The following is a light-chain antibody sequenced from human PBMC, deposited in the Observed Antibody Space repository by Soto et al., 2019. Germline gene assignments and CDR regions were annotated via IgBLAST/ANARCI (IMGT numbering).Light chain of an antibody. CDR1: QTISGTY. CDR2: SSS. Sequence: EIVLTQSPGTLSLSPGERATLSCRASQTISGTYLAWYQQKPGQAPRLLTYSSSSRAAGVSDRFSGSGSGTDFSLTISRLEPEDFAMYYCQQYGRSPTWTFGQGTKVDIK. J-gene: IGKJ1*01. CDR3: QQYGRSPTWT. V-gene: IGKV3-20*01.